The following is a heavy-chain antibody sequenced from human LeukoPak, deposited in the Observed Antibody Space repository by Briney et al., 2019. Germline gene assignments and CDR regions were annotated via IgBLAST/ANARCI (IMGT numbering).Heavy chain of an antibody. Sequence: PSGGSLRLSCGGSGYTFSTYWMHWVRQGPGKGLVWVSRINTDGSTTSYADSVKGRFTISRDNSKNTLNLQMNSLRAEDTAVYYCAKNPSRYYFDYWGQGTLVTVSS. CDR3: AKNPSRYYFDY. J-gene: IGHJ4*02. V-gene: IGHV3-74*01. CDR2: INTDGSTT. CDR1: GYTFSTYW.